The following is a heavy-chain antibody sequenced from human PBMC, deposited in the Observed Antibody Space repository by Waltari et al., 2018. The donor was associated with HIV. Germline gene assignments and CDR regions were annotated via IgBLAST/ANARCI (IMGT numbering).Heavy chain of an antibody. CDR2: IYPVDSDT. D-gene: IGHD2-2*01. CDR1: GYNFTTYW. J-gene: IGHJ6*02. Sequence: EVQLVQSGAEVKKPGESLKISCKGSGYNFTTYWIGWVRQMPGKGLEWMGIIYPVDSDTRYSPAFRGQVTISADKSMSTAYLRWSSLQASDTAIYYCARLGYCSSARCPSGYYYSYGMGVWGQGTTVTVSS. V-gene: IGHV5-51*01. CDR3: ARLGYCSSARCPSGYYYSYGMGV.